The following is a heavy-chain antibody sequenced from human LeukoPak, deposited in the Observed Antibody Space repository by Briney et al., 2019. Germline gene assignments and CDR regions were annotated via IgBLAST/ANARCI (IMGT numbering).Heavy chain of an antibody. D-gene: IGHD4-17*01. CDR2: INPSSINK. J-gene: IGHJ1*01. V-gene: IGHV3-21*01. CDR1: GFTFNKYN. CDR3: ETASAGYGAYRA. Sequence: PGGSLRLSCAASGFTFNKYNMNWVRQAPGKWLEWVSSINPSSINKYYADSVKGRFTISRDNANNSLYLLMNSLTAEDTSIYYCETASAGYGAYRAWGQGPLVTVSS.